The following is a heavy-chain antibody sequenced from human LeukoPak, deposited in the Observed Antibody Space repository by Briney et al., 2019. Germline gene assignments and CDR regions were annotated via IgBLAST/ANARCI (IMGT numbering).Heavy chain of an antibody. CDR1: GFTFSSYG. Sequence: PGGSLRLSWAASGFTFSSYGMHWVRQAPGKGLEWVAVIWYDGSNKYYADSVKGRFTISRDNSKNTLYLQMNSLRAEDTAVYYCASSSYGDYGGDYWGQGTLVTVSS. CDR2: IWYDGSNK. D-gene: IGHD4-17*01. CDR3: ASSSYGDYGGDY. J-gene: IGHJ4*02. V-gene: IGHV3-33*01.